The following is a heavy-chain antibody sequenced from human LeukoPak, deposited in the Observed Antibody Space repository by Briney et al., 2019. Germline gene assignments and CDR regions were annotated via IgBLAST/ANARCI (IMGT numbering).Heavy chain of an antibody. J-gene: IGHJ3*02. CDR3: AKDRGGTNAFDI. D-gene: IGHD3-16*01. CDR1: AGSITSYY. CDR2: IYYRGNT. V-gene: IGHV4-59*01. Sequence: SETLSLTCTVSAGSITSYYWSWLRQPPGRGLEWIGYIYYRGNTKYNPSLKSRVTISVDTSKNHFSLKLTSVPAADTAVYYCAKDRGGTNAFDIWGQGTMVTVSS.